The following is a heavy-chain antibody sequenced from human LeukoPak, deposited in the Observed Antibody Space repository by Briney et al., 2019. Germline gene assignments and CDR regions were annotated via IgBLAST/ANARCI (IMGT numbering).Heavy chain of an antibody. Sequence: ASVKVSCKASGGTFSSYAISWVRQAPGQGLEWMGGIIPIFGTANYAQKFQGRVTITADESTSTAYMELSSLRSEDTAVYYCAAWARYCSSTSCYEGGWFDPWGQGTLVTVSP. CDR2: IIPIFGTA. V-gene: IGHV1-69*13. D-gene: IGHD2-2*01. J-gene: IGHJ5*02. CDR1: GGTFSSYA. CDR3: AAWARYCSSTSCYEGGWFDP.